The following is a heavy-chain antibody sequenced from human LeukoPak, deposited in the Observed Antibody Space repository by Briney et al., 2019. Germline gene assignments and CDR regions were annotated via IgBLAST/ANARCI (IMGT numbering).Heavy chain of an antibody. CDR3: ARVDREYLIFDH. Sequence: ASVKVSCKASGYTFTGYYMHWVRQAPGQGLEWMGRINPNSGGTNYAQKFQGRVTMTRDTSISTAYMELGRLRSEDTAVYYCARVDREYLIFDHWGQGTLVTVSS. J-gene: IGHJ4*02. D-gene: IGHD2-2*01. V-gene: IGHV1-2*06. CDR2: INPNSGGT. CDR1: GYTFTGYY.